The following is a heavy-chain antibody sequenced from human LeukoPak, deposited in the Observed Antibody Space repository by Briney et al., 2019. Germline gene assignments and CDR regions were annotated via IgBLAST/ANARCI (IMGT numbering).Heavy chain of an antibody. Sequence: ASVRVSCNASGYTFTNYDINWVRQAPGQGLEWMGWMNPNSANTGYAPEFQGRVTMTSDTSISTAYMDLSSLRSEDTAKYYCARGNYYGNDVYDAFDIWGQGTMVTVSS. CDR1: GYTFTNYD. J-gene: IGHJ3*02. CDR2: MNPNSANT. V-gene: IGHV1-8*01. CDR3: ARGNYYGNDVYDAFDI. D-gene: IGHD3-10*01.